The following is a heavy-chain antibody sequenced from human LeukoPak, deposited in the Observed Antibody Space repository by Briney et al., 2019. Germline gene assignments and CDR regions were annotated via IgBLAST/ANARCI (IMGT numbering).Heavy chain of an antibody. J-gene: IGHJ4*02. CDR3: ARDPGSFYDY. D-gene: IGHD1-26*01. CDR2: ISGYNGNT. V-gene: IGHV1-18*01. CDR1: GYTFTIYG. Sequence: GASVKVSCKASGYTFTIYGISWVRQAPGQGLEWMGWISGYNGNTNHAQKFQGRVTMTTDTSTTTAYMELRSLRSDGTAVYYCARDPGSFYDYWGQGTQVTVSS.